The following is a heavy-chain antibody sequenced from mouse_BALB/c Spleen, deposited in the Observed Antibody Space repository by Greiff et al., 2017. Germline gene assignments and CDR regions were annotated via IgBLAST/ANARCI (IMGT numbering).Heavy chain of an antibody. D-gene: IGHD3-2*01. J-gene: IGHJ3*01. CDR1: GYTFTSYT. CDR3: ARSETARATPFAY. V-gene: IGHV1-4*01. Sequence: QVKLQQSGAELARPGASVKMSCKASGYTFTSYTMHWVKQRPGQGLEWIGYINPSSGFTNYNQKFKDKATLTADKSSSTAYMQLSSLTSEDSAVYYCARSETARATPFAYWGQGTLVTVAA. CDR2: INPSSGFT.